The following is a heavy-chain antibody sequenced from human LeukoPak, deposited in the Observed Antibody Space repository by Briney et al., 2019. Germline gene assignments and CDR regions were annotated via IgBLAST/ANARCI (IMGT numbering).Heavy chain of an antibody. CDR1: GYTFTIYY. V-gene: IGHV1-46*01. Sequence: ASVTVSFKASGYTFTIYYMHWVRQAPGQGRGWVGMINPSGGSTSYAQKFQGRVTITRDTSTSTVYMELSSLRSEDTAVYYCARVTVTTDYYYGMDVWGQGTTVTVSS. J-gene: IGHJ6*02. D-gene: IGHD4-17*01. CDR3: ARVTVTTDYYYGMDV. CDR2: INPSGGST.